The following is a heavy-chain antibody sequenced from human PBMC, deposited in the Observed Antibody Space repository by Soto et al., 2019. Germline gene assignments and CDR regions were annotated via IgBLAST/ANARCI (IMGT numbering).Heavy chain of an antibody. CDR2: IYYSGST. CDR1: GGSISSGRYD. J-gene: IGHJ5*02. D-gene: IGHD2-15*01. CDR3: ARHSDCSGGSCYSEYFAVGNWFDP. Sequence: SETLTLTCTVTGGSISSGRYDWGWIRQPPGKGLEWIGSIYYSGSTYSNPSLKSRVTIFVDTSKNQFSLRLSSVTAADTAVYYCARHSDCSGGSCYSEYFAVGNWFDPWGQGTLVTVSS. V-gene: IGHV4-39*01.